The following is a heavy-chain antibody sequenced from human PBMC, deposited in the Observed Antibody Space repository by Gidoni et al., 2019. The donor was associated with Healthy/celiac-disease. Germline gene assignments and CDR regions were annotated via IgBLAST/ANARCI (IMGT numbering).Heavy chain of an antibody. CDR1: GGSISSYY. V-gene: IGHV4-59*01. D-gene: IGHD3-10*01. Sequence: QVQLQESGPGLVKPSETLSLTCTVSGGSISSYYWRWIRQPPGKGLEWIGYIYYSGSTNYNPSLKSRVTISVDTSKNQFSLKLSSVTAADTAVYYCARGGLLWFGEGPYMDVWGKGTTVTVSS. CDR3: ARGGLLWFGEGPYMDV. CDR2: IYYSGST. J-gene: IGHJ6*03.